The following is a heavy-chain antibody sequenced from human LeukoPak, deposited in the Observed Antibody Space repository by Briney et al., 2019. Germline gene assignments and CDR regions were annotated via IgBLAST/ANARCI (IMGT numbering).Heavy chain of an antibody. CDR2: ISSSSSYI. Sequence: GGSLRLSCAASGFTFSSYSMNWVRQAPGKGLEWVSSISSSSSYIYYADLVKGRFTISRDNAKNSLYLQMNSLRAEDTAVYYCARGAVDALDYWGQGTLVTVSS. J-gene: IGHJ4*02. CDR1: GFTFSSYS. CDR3: ARGAVDALDY. V-gene: IGHV3-21*01. D-gene: IGHD6-19*01.